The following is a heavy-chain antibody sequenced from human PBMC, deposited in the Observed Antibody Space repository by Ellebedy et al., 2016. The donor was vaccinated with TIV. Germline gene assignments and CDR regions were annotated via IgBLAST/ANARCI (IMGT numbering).Heavy chain of an antibody. CDR1: GFTFSNYA. CDR3: AKEDYYDSSGPLDY. J-gene: IGHJ4*02. D-gene: IGHD3-22*01. V-gene: IGHV3-23*01. CDR2: ISGSGGST. Sequence: GGSLRLSCAASGFTFSNYAMSWVRQAPGKGLEWVSGISGSGGSTYYADSVKGRFTISRDNSKNTLYLQMNSLRAEDTDVYYCAKEDYYDSSGPLDYWGQGTLVTVSS.